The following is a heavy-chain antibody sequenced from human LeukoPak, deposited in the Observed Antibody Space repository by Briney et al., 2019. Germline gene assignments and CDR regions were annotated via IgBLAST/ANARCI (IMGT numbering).Heavy chain of an antibody. CDR3: ARALGTNSNS. CDR1: GFTLSNYW. CDR2: LDPDGSST. J-gene: IGHJ4*02. D-gene: IGHD2-8*01. Sequence: TGGSLRLSCAASGFTLSNYWMHWVRQAPGKGLVWVARLDPDGSSTYYADSVKGRFTISRDNAKNTLYLQMNSLRAEDTAVYYCARALGTNSNSWGQGTLVTVSS. V-gene: IGHV3-74*01.